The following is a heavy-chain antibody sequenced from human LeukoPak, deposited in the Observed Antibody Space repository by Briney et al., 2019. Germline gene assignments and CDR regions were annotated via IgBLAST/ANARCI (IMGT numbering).Heavy chain of an antibody. CDR2: VDPEDGGT. CDR3: ATVPTVPTYYDFWSGYYDY. Sequence: ASVKVSCKGSGYTFTDYHMHWVRQAHGKGLEWMGLVDPEDGGTIYAETFQGRVTITADTSTDTAYMELSSLRSEGTAVYYCATVPTVPTYYDFWSGYYDYWGPGTLVTVSS. CDR1: GYTFTDYH. D-gene: IGHD3-3*01. J-gene: IGHJ4*02. V-gene: IGHV1-69-2*01.